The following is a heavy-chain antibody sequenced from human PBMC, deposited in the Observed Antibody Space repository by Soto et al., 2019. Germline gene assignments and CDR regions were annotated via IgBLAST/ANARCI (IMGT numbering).Heavy chain of an antibody. Sequence: ASVKVSCKDSGYTFTGYYMHWVRQAPGQGLEWMGWINPNSGGTNYAQKFQGRVTMTRDTSISTAYMELSSLRSEDTAVYYCARGYSSSWYTLIYYYYYGMDVWGQGTTVTVSS. CDR3: ARGYSSSWYTLIYYYYYGMDV. CDR2: INPNSGGT. D-gene: IGHD6-13*01. V-gene: IGHV1-2*02. J-gene: IGHJ6*02. CDR1: GYTFTGYY.